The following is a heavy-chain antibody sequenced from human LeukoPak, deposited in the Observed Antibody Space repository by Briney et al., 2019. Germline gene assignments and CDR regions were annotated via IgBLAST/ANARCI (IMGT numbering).Heavy chain of an antibody. CDR2: TSYDGTNK. CDR3: ARESAVTLADYGFDV. CDR1: GFSFSNFS. D-gene: IGHD4-17*01. V-gene: IGHV3-30-3*01. J-gene: IGHJ6*02. Sequence: GGSLRLSCAASGFSFSNFSMHWVRQAPGKGLEWVAVTSYDGTNKYYADSVQGRFTIPRDNGKNSLYLQMNSLRLEDTAVYYCARESAVTLADYGFDVWGQGTTVTVSS.